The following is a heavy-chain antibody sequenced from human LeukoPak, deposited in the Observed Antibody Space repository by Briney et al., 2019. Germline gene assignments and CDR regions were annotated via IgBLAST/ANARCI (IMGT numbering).Heavy chain of an antibody. Sequence: PGGSLRLSCAASGFTFSGSAMHWVRQASGKGLEWVGRIRSKANSYAAAYAASVKGRFTISRDDSKNTAYLQMNSLKTEDTAVYYCTCHYYGSGTKKNWGQGTLVTVSS. J-gene: IGHJ4*02. CDR3: TCHYYGSGTKKN. V-gene: IGHV3-73*01. CDR2: IRSKANSYAA. D-gene: IGHD3-10*01. CDR1: GFTFSGSA.